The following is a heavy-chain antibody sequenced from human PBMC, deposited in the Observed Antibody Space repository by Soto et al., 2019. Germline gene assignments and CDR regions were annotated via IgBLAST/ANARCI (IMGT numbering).Heavy chain of an antibody. V-gene: IGHV1-24*01. J-gene: IGHJ3*02. Sequence: ASVKVSCKVSGYTLTELSMHWVRQAPGKGLEWMGGFDPEDGETIYAQKFQGRVTMTEDTSTDTAYMELSSLRSEDTAVYYCATNRLGYCSGGRCYFAFEIWGQGSMVTVSS. CDR3: ATNRLGYCSGGRCYFAFEI. D-gene: IGHD2-15*01. CDR2: FDPEDGET. CDR1: GYTLTELS.